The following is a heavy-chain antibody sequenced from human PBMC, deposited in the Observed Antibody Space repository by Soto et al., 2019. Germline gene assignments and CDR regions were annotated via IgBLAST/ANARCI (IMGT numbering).Heavy chain of an antibody. CDR3: AHSVWVPMTTVTTDYYYGMDV. J-gene: IGHJ6*02. V-gene: IGHV2-5*02. D-gene: IGHD4-4*01. CDR2: IYWDDDK. CDR1: GFSLSTSGVG. Sequence: QITLKESGPTLVKPTQTLTLTCTFSGFSLSTSGVGVGWIRQPPGKALEWLALIYWDDDKRYSPSLKSRLTITKETSKNQVVLTMTNMDPVDTATYYCAHSVWVPMTTVTTDYYYGMDVWGQGTTVTVSS.